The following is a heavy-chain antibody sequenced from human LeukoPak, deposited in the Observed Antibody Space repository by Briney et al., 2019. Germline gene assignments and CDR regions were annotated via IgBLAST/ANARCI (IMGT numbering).Heavy chain of an antibody. CDR2: IWYDGSNK. CDR3: ARVNGYYTYYFDY. CDR1: GFTFSSYG. V-gene: IGHV3-33*08. J-gene: IGHJ4*02. D-gene: IGHD3-9*01. Sequence: GGSLRLSCAASGFTFSSYGMHWVRQAPGKGLEWVAVIWYDGSNKYYADSVKGRFTIPRDNSKNTLYLQMNSLRAEDTAVYYCARVNGYYTYYFDYWGQGTLVTVSS.